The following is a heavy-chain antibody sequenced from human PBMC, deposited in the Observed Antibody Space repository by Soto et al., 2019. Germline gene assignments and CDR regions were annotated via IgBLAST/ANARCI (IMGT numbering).Heavy chain of an antibody. D-gene: IGHD2-2*01. V-gene: IGHV4-31*03. CDR3: ARVARVVPPAMPPAHYSATDV. CDR1: GASINSGGYY. Sequence: PSETLSLTCSVSGASINSGGYYWSWIRQPPGKGLEWIGSMYYSGSTYYNPSLKSRIAISIDRSENQFSLTLSSVTAADTALYFCARVARVVPPAMPPAHYSATDVWGKGTAVTVSS. CDR2: MYYSGST. J-gene: IGHJ6*04.